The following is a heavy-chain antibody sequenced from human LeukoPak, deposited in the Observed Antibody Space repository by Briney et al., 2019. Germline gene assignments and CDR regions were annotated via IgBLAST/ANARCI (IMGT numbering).Heavy chain of an antibody. CDR2: IYHSGST. J-gene: IGHJ3*02. Sequence: SETLSLTCAVSGGSISSGGYSWSWIRQPPGKGLEWIGYIYHSGSTYYNPSLKSRVTISVDRSKNQFSLKLSSVTAADTAVYYCARGESGGYYRSAFDIWGQGTMVTVSS. CDR3: ARGESGGYYRSAFDI. D-gene: IGHD3-22*01. CDR1: GGSISSGGYS. V-gene: IGHV4-30-2*01.